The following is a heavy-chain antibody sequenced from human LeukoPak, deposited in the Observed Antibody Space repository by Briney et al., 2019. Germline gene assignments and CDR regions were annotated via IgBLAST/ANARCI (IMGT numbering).Heavy chain of an antibody. V-gene: IGHV1-18*01. CDR1: GYTFTSYG. J-gene: IGHJ6*02. D-gene: IGHD6-13*01. CDR3: ERDYQAGVDYYYYVMDV. CDR2: ISAYNGNT. Sequence: ASVKVSCKASGYTFTSYGINWVRQAPGQGLEWMGWISAYNGNTNYVQKLQGRVTMTTDTSTSTAYMELRSLRSDDTAVYYCERDYQAGVDYYYYVMDVWGQGTTVTVSS.